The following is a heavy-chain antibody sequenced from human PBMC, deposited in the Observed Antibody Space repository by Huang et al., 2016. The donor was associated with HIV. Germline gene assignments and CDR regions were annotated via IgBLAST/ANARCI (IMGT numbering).Heavy chain of an antibody. CDR2: IYWDNEE. CDR1: GFSLTSSGVA. V-gene: IGHV2-5*02. CDR3: VHRLRYGKWYVDY. J-gene: IGHJ4*02. D-gene: IGHD6-13*01. Sequence: QITLKASGPTLVKPTQTLTLTCTFSGFSLTSSGVAVGWIRQPPGKALEWLALIYWDNEERFSPALKTRLTITKDTPKNEVVLTMTYMDPVDTATYYCVHRLRYGKWYVDYWGQGVLVTVSS.